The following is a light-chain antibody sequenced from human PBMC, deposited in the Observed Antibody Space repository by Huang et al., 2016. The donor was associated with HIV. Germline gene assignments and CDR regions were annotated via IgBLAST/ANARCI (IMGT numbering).Light chain of an antibody. CDR2: GAS. CDR3: QQYDNWPLT. J-gene: IGKJ5*01. Sequence: ERVLTQSPAPLSAAPGERVTLSCRASHSVSSNLAWYQQKPGQAPRLLIHGASTRATGIPARCSGSGSGTEFTLAISSLQSEDSGVYFCQQYDNWPLTFGQGTRLEIK. V-gene: IGKV3-15*01. CDR1: HSVSSN.